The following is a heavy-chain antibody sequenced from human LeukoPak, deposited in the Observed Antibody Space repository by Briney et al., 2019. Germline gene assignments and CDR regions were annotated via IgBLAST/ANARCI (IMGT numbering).Heavy chain of an antibody. CDR1: GFTFSSYG. D-gene: IGHD6-13*01. J-gene: IGHJ3*02. CDR2: IRYDGSNK. Sequence: GGSLRLSCAASGFTFSSYGMHWVRQAPGKGLEWVAFIRYDGSNKYYADSVKGRFTISRDNSKNTLYLQMNSLRAEDTAVYYCARDFVYPGIAAAAVQGAFDIWGQGTMVTVSS. V-gene: IGHV3-30*02. CDR3: ARDFVYPGIAAAAVQGAFDI.